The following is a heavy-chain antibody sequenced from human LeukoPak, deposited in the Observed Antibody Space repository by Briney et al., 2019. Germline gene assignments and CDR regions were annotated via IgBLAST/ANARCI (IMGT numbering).Heavy chain of an antibody. J-gene: IGHJ4*02. V-gene: IGHV3-23*01. D-gene: IGHD6-19*01. CDR2: IGVRGDDT. CDR1: GFTFSSYV. CDR3: AKDPDSSGWYCPGY. Sequence: PGGSLRLSCAASGFTFSSYVMSWVRQAPGKGLEWVSGIGVRGDDTYYADSVKGRFTISRDNVDNTLFLQMNSLRAEDTAVYYCAKDPDSSGWYCPGYWGQGTLVTVSS.